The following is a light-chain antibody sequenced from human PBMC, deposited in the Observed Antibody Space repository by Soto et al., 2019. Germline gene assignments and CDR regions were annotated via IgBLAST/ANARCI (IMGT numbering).Light chain of an antibody. V-gene: IGKV3-20*01. Sequence: EMVLTQSPGTLSLSPGERATLSCRASQSGSSSYLAWYQQNPGQAPRLLMYGASNTATGIPDRFSGSGSGTDFALTISRLEPEDVAVYYCQQYCSSLGLPFGGGTKVE. J-gene: IGKJ4*01. CDR3: QQYCSSLGLP. CDR1: QSGSSSY. CDR2: GAS.